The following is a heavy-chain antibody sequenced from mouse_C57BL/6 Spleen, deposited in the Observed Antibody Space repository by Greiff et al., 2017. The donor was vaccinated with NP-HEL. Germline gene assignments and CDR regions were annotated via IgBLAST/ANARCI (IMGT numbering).Heavy chain of an antibody. D-gene: IGHD2-4*01. Sequence: VQLQQPGAELVKPGASVKLSCKASGYTFTSYWMHWVKQRPGQGLEWIGMIHPNSGSTNYNEKFKSKATLTVDKSSSTAYMQLSSLTSEDSAVYYCASKGDYDGYAMDYWGQGTSVTVSS. CDR2: IHPNSGST. CDR1: GYTFTSYW. J-gene: IGHJ4*01. CDR3: ASKGDYDGYAMDY. V-gene: IGHV1-64*01.